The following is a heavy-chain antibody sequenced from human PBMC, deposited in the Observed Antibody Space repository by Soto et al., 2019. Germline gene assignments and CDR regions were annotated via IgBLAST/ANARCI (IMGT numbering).Heavy chain of an antibody. Sequence: ASVKVSCKASGYTFTSYGISWVRQAPGQGLEWMGWISAYNGNTNYAQKLQGRVTMTTDTSTSTAYMELRSLRSDDTAVYYCASTYCSSTRCSPADFDYWGQGTLVTVSS. CDR1: GYTFTSYG. D-gene: IGHD2-2*01. V-gene: IGHV1-18*01. CDR3: ASTYCSSTRCSPADFDY. J-gene: IGHJ4*02. CDR2: ISAYNGNT.